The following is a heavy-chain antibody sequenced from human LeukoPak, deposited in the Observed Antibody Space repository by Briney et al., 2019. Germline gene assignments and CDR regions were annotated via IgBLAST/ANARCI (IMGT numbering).Heavy chain of an antibody. Sequence: GASVKVSCKASGYNFTTYGIIWVRQAPGQGLEWMGWISGYNGNTNYAQKLQGRVTMTTDTSTRTAYMELRSLRSDDTAVYYCARDYCSSTSCYLDYWGQGTLVTVSS. CDR2: ISGYNGNT. D-gene: IGHD2-2*01. J-gene: IGHJ4*02. V-gene: IGHV1-18*01. CDR3: ARDYCSSTSCYLDY. CDR1: GYNFTTYG.